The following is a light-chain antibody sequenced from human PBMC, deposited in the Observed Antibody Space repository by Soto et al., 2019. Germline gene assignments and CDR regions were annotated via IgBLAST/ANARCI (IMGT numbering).Light chain of an antibody. V-gene: IGKV3-15*01. CDR1: QSVSSN. CDR3: QQFSSYPLT. Sequence: EIVMTQSPATLSVSPGERATLSCRASQSVSSNLAWYQQKPGQAPRLLIYGASTRATGIPARFSGSGSGTEFTLTISRLEPEDFAMYYCQQFSSYPLTFGGGTKVDIK. CDR2: GAS. J-gene: IGKJ4*01.